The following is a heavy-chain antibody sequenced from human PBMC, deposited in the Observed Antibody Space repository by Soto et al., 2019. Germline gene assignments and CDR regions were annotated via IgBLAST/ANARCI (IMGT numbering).Heavy chain of an antibody. Sequence: ASVKVSCTASGYTFTSYAMHWVRQATGQRLEWMGWINAGNGNTKYSQKFQGRVTITRDTSASTAYMELSSLRSEDTAVYYCARYRSLRQNGNYYFDYWGQGALVTVSS. CDR1: GYTFTSYA. V-gene: IGHV1-3*01. CDR2: INAGNGNT. CDR3: ARYRSLRQNGNYYFDY. D-gene: IGHD3-16*02. J-gene: IGHJ4*02.